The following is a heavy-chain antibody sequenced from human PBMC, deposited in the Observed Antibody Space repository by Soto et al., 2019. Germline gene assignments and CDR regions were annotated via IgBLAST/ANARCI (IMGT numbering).Heavy chain of an antibody. CDR1: GFTFSSYA. Sequence: GSLRLSCAASGFTFSSYAMSWVRQAPGKGLEWVSAISGSGGSTYYADSVKGRFTISRDNSKNTLYLQMNSLRAEDTAVYYCAKAIGHTGSFFYYYGMDVWGQGTTVTVSS. D-gene: IGHD2-15*01. V-gene: IGHV3-23*01. CDR2: ISGSGGST. CDR3: AKAIGHTGSFFYYYGMDV. J-gene: IGHJ6*02.